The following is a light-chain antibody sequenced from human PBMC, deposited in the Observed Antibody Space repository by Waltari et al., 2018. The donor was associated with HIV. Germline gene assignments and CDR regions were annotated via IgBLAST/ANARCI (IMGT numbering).Light chain of an antibody. Sequence: EIVLTQSPGTLSLSPGERATLSCRASQSVTSSYLGWYQQKVGQPPRLLIYGASSRASGIPDRFSGSGSGTNFTLTISRLEPEDFAVYYCQQYGSSPGTFGQGTK. CDR3: QQYGSSPGT. CDR2: GAS. V-gene: IGKV3-20*01. J-gene: IGKJ2*01. CDR1: QSVTSSY.